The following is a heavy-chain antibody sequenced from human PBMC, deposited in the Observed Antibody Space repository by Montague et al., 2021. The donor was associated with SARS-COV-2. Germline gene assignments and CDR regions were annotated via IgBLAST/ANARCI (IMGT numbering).Heavy chain of an antibody. J-gene: IGHJ6*02. CDR1: GGSFSGYC. V-gene: IGHV4-34*01. CDR2: INHCGSS. D-gene: IGHD2-15*01. Sequence: SETLSLTCAVYGGSFSGYCWSWIRQPPGKGLEWIWEINHCGSSNYNPTLKIRVPISVDMSKNQFSLKLSAGTAADTAVYYCARGSGCSVGSCYSEWDPCSCYGMDVWGQGTTVTVSS. CDR3: ARGSGCSVGSCYSEWDPCSCYGMDV.